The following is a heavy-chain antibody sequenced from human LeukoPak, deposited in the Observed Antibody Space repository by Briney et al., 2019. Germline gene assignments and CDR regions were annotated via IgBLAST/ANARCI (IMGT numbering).Heavy chain of an antibody. CDR3: ARDGSGSYYTWFDP. CDR1: GVTFSSYA. V-gene: IGHV1-69*13. J-gene: IGHJ5*02. CDR2: IIPIFGTA. Sequence: SVKVSCKASGVTFSSYAISWVRQAPGQGLEWMGGIIPIFGTANYAQNFQGRVTITADESTSTAYMELSSLRAEDTAVYYCARDGSGSYYTWFDPWGQGTLVTVSS. D-gene: IGHD3-10*01.